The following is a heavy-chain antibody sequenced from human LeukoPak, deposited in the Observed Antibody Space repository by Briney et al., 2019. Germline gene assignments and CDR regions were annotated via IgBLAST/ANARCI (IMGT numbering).Heavy chain of an antibody. CDR2: IKQDGSEK. J-gene: IGHJ4*02. CDR1: GFTFSSYW. V-gene: IGHV3-7*01. Sequence: GGSLRLSCAASGFTFSSYWMSWVRQAPGKGLEWVANIKQDGSEKYYVDSVKGRFIISRGNAKNSLYLQMNSLRAEDTAVYYCANTYYYGSGSQYWGQGTLVTVSS. CDR3: ANTYYYGSGSQY. D-gene: IGHD3-10*01.